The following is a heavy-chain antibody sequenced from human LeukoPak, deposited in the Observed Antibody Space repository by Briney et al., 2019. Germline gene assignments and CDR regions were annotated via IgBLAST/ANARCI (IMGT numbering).Heavy chain of an antibody. Sequence: SETLSLTCTVSGGSISSYYWSWIRQPPGKGLEWIVWVYHSGSTNYNPSLKSRVTISVDTSKNQFSLELSSVTAADTAVYYCGRPDYLLYCSGGSCQSRLDAFDLWGQGTMVTVSS. CDR1: GGSISSYY. D-gene: IGHD2-15*01. CDR3: GRPDYLLYCSGGSCQSRLDAFDL. CDR2: VYHSGST. V-gene: IGHV4-59*08. J-gene: IGHJ3*01.